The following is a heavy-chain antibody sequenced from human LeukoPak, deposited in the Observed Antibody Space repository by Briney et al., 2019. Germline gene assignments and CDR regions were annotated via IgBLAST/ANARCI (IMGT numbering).Heavy chain of an antibody. CDR1: GFTFSSYW. CDR2: INSDGSST. J-gene: IGHJ4*02. Sequence: GGSLRLSCAASGFTFSSYWMHWVRQAPGKGLVWVSRINSDGSSTSYADSVKGRFTISRDNAKNTLYLQMNSLRAEDTAVYYCASLLSYYYDSSGYDVDYWGQGTLLTVSS. D-gene: IGHD3-22*01. V-gene: IGHV3-74*01. CDR3: ASLLSYYYDSSGYDVDY.